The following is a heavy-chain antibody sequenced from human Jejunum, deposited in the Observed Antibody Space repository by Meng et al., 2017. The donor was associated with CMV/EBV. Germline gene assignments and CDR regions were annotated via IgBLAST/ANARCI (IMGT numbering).Heavy chain of an antibody. CDR3: ARDHRFLGRCYGMDV. Sequence: YTFTGHYIHWVRQAPGQGLEWMGWINPDSGGTNYAQKFPGRVTMTWDTSINTAYMELGRLTSDDTAVYYCARDHRFLGRCYGMDVWGQGTTVTVSS. J-gene: IGHJ6*02. D-gene: IGHD3-3*01. CDR1: YTFTGHY. CDR2: INPDSGGT. V-gene: IGHV1-2*02.